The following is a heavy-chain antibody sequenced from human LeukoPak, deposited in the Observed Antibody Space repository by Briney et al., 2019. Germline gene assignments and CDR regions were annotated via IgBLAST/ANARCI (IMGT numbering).Heavy chain of an antibody. V-gene: IGHV1-58*01. D-gene: IGHD3-22*01. CDR2: IVVGSGNT. CDR1: GFTFTSSA. Sequence: TSVKVSCKASGFTFTSSAVQWVRQARGQRLEWIGWIVVGSGNTNYAQKFQERVTITRDMSTSTAYMELSSLRSEDTAVYYCAASPDYYNSSGYSYYFDYWGQGTLVTVSS. J-gene: IGHJ4*02. CDR3: AASPDYYNSSGYSYYFDY.